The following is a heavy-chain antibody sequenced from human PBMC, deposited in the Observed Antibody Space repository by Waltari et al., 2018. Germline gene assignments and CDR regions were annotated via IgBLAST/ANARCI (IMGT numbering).Heavy chain of an antibody. CDR2: IYYSGST. D-gene: IGHD5-12*01. Sequence: QVQLQESGPGLVKPSETLSLTCTVSGGSISSHYWSWIRQPPGKGLEWIGYIYYSGSTNYNPSLKSRVTISVDTSKNQFSLKLSSVTAADTAVYYCARDSGRVGYLSQHWGQGTLVTVSS. CDR1: GGSISSHY. V-gene: IGHV4-59*11. CDR3: ARDSGRVGYLSQH. J-gene: IGHJ1*01.